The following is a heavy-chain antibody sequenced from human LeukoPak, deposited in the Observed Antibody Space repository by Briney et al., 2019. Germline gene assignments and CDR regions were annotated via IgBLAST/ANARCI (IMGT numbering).Heavy chain of an antibody. D-gene: IGHD3-9*01. J-gene: IGHJ4*02. CDR2: ISGSGGST. CDR3: AKGGQQYDILTGYPD. V-gene: IGHV3-23*01. CDR1: GFTFTSYA. Sequence: GGSLRLSCAAPGFTFTSYAMCWVRHAPGTGLEWVSAISGSGGSTYYADSVKGRFTISRDNSKNTLYLQMNSLRAEDTAVYYCAKGGQQYDILTGYPDWGQGTLVTVSS.